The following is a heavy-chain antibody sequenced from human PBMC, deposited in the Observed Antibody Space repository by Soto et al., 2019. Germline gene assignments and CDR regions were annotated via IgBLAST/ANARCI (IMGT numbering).Heavy chain of an antibody. J-gene: IGHJ4*02. CDR1: GGSFSSYA. CDR2: IIPIFGTA. D-gene: IGHD6-19*01. CDR3: ATYSSGWYYLDY. V-gene: IGHV1-69*06. Sequence: GASVKVSCKASGGSFSSYAISWVRQAPGQGLEWMGGIIPIFGTANYAQKFQGRVTITADKSTSTAYMELSSLRSEDTAVYYCATYSSGWYYLDYWGQGTLVTVSS.